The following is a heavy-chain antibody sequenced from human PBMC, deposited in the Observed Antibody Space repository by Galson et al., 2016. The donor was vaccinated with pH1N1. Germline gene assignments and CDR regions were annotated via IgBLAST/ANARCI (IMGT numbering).Heavy chain of an antibody. CDR3: ATAPTGPGWFGVDV. D-gene: IGHD2-15*01. CDR2: ISPDSGGT. CDR1: GYTFTDHY. V-gene: IGHV1-2*06. Sequence: SVKVSCKASGYTFTDHYIHWVRQAPGQGLEWMGRISPDSGGTNYAQKFRGRVTMTGDTSINTAYMELNSLRPEDTAVYYCATAPTGPGWFGVDVWGQGTTVIVSS. J-gene: IGHJ6*02.